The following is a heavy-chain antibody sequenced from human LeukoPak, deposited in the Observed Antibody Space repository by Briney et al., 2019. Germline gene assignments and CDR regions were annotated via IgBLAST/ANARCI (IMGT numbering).Heavy chain of an antibody. J-gene: IGHJ6*02. CDR2: SDYSGST. V-gene: IGHV4-59*12. Sequence: KPSETLSLTCTVSGGSIKSYYWTWLRQPPGKGLDPIGYSDYSGSTNYNPSLKSRVTISVDTSKNQFSLNLTSVTAADTAVYYCARVHEGSGSYGPYYYYYGMDVWGQGTTVIVSS. CDR3: ARVHEGSGSYGPYYYYYGMDV. D-gene: IGHD3-10*01. CDR1: GGSIKSYY.